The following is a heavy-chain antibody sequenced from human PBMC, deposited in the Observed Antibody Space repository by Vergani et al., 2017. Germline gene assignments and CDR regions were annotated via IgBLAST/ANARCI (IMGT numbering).Heavy chain of an antibody. J-gene: IGHJ5*02. Sequence: QVQLVQSGAEVKKPGASVKVSCKASGYTFTGYYMHWVRQAPGQGLEWMGWINPSGGTTSYAQKFQGRVTMTRDTSTSTVYMELSSLRSEDTAVYYCARATKLGGFDPWGQGTLVTVSS. CDR3: ARATKLGGFDP. CDR2: INPSGGTT. CDR1: GYTFTGYY. V-gene: IGHV1-46*03. D-gene: IGHD6-6*01.